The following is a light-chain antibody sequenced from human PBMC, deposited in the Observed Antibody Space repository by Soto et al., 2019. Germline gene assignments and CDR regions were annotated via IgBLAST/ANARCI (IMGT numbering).Light chain of an antibody. CDR1: SSNIGAGYD. J-gene: IGLJ2*01. Sequence: QPVLTQPPSVSGAPGQRVTISCTGSSSNIGAGYDVHWYQHLPGTAPKLLIYGSTNRPSGVPDRFSGSKSGTPASLAITGLQAEDEADYYCQSYDSNLGVVFGGGTKLTVL. CDR2: GST. V-gene: IGLV1-40*01. CDR3: QSYDSNLGVV.